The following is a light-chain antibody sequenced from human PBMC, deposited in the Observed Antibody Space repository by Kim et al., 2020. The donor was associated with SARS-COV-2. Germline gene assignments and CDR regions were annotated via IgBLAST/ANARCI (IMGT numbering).Light chain of an antibody. CDR1: QSISNY. J-gene: IGKJ1*01. Sequence: ACVGDRVTITCRASQSISNYLNWYQQKPGTGPKLLIYAASSLESGVPSRFSGSGSETEFTLSISSLQPEDFATYYCQQSYSTLWTFGQGTKVDIK. CDR2: AAS. CDR3: QQSYSTLWT. V-gene: IGKV1-39*01.